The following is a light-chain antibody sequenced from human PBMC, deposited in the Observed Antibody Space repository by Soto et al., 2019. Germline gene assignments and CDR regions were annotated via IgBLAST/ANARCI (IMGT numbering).Light chain of an antibody. Sequence: EIVMTQSPVTLSVSPGERVTLLCRANQTVGTSLAWSQQNPGQAPRLLIDCSCSRATAIPARFSGSGSGTEFTLTSISLQSVDFCTYYCQQYKNWRTFGQGTSVEIK. CDR2: CSC. CDR3: QQYKNWRT. J-gene: IGKJ1*01. V-gene: IGKV3D-15*01. CDR1: QTVGTS.